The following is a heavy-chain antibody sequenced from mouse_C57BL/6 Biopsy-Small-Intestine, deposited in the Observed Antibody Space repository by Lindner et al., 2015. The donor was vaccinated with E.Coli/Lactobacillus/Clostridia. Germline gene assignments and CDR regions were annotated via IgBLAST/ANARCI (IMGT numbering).Heavy chain of an antibody. D-gene: IGHD2-3*01. V-gene: IGHV1-7*01. CDR3: ARTWGYDGYSAWFAY. CDR1: GYNFINYW. J-gene: IGHJ3*01. Sequence: VQLQESGAELAKPGASVKLSCKASGYNFINYWMHWVKQRPGQGLEWIGYINPSSGYTKYNQKFKDKATLTADKSSSTAYMQLSSLTYEDSAVYYCARTWGYDGYSAWFAYWGQGTLVTVSA. CDR2: INPSSGYT.